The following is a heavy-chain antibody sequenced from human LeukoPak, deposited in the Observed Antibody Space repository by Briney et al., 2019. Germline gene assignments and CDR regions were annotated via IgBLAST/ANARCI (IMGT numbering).Heavy chain of an antibody. D-gene: IGHD1-26*01. V-gene: IGHV4-59*01. J-gene: IGHJ4*02. CDR3: ARGVNSGYFDY. CDR1: GGSISSYY. Sequence: LSETLSLTCTVSGGSISSYYWTWIRQPPGKGLEWIGYIYYSGSTNYNPSLKSRVTISVDTSKNQFSLKLTSVTAADTAVYYCARGVNSGYFDYCGQGTLVTVSS. CDR2: IYYSGST.